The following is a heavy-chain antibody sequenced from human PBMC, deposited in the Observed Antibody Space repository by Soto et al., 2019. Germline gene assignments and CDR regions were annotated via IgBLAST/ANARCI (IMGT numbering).Heavy chain of an antibody. D-gene: IGHD2-2*01. CDR2: IIPIFGTA. CDR3: ARRYCSSTSCPYGMDV. CDR1: GGTFSSYA. Sequence: SVKVSCKASGGTFSSYAISWVRQAPGQGLEWMGGIIPIFGTANYAQKFQGRVTITADESTSTAYMELCSLRSEDTAVYYCARRYCSSTSCPYGMDVWGQGTTVTVSS. J-gene: IGHJ6*02. V-gene: IGHV1-69*13.